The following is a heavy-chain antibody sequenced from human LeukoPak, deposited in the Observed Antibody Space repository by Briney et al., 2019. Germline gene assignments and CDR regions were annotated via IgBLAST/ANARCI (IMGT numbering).Heavy chain of an antibody. V-gene: IGHV3-30*04. Sequence: PGRSLRLSCAASGFTFSSYAMHWVRQAPGKGLEWVAVISYDGSNKYYADSVKGRFTISRDNSKNTLYLQMNSLRAEDTAVYYCFGNYYGMDVWGQGTTVTVSS. CDR2: ISYDGSNK. CDR1: GFTFSSYA. J-gene: IGHJ6*02. CDR3: FGNYYGMDV. D-gene: IGHD1-14*01.